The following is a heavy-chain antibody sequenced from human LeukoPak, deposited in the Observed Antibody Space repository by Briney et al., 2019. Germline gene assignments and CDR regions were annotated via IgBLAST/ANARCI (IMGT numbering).Heavy chain of an antibody. CDR3: ARLITGTTTAFDI. CDR1: GGSISGYY. V-gene: IGHV4-4*07. Sequence: SETLSLTCSVSGGSISGYYWTWIRQPAGKGLEWIGRVYTSGSTHYNPSLKTRLTMSVDTSKHQFSLKLSSVTAADTAVYYCARLITGTTTAFDIWGQGTMVTVSS. J-gene: IGHJ3*02. CDR2: VYTSGST. D-gene: IGHD1-7*01.